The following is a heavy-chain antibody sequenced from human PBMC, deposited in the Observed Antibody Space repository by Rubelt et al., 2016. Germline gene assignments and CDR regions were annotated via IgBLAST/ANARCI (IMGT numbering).Heavy chain of an antibody. CDR1: GYTFTSYG. Sequence: QVQLVQSGAEVKKPGASVKVSCKASGYTFTSYGISWVRQAPGQGLEWMGWISAYNGNTNYAQKLPGRVTMPTDTSTSTAYMELRSLRSDDTAVYYCARVISGVEYSSSWHFDYWGQGTLVTVSS. D-gene: IGHD6-13*01. V-gene: IGHV1-18*01. CDR2: ISAYNGNT. J-gene: IGHJ4*02. CDR3: ARVISGVEYSSSWHFDY.